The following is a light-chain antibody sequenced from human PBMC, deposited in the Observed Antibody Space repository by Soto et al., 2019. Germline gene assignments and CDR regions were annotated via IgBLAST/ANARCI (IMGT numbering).Light chain of an antibody. CDR3: WSYAGSFTYV. Sequence: QSALTQPASVSGSPGQSITISCTGSSGDVGSYTLVSWYQQHPGKVPKLMIYEVSKRPSGVSVRFSGSRSGNTASLTISGLQAEDEADYFCWSYAGSFTYVFGTGTKLTVL. V-gene: IGLV2-23*02. CDR2: EVS. J-gene: IGLJ1*01. CDR1: SGDVGSYTL.